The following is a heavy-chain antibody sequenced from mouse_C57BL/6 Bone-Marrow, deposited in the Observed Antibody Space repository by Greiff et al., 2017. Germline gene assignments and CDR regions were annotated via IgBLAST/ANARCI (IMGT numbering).Heavy chain of an antibody. V-gene: IGHV5-6*01. Sequence: EVQLVESGGDLVKPGGSLKLSCAASGFTFSSYGMSWVRQTPDKRLEWVATISSGGSYTYYPDSVKGRFTISRDNAKNTLYLQMSSLKSEDTAMYYCASSYYYGSRFDYWGQGTTLTVSS. J-gene: IGHJ2*01. D-gene: IGHD1-1*01. CDR2: ISSGGSYT. CDR1: GFTFSSYG. CDR3: ASSYYYGSRFDY.